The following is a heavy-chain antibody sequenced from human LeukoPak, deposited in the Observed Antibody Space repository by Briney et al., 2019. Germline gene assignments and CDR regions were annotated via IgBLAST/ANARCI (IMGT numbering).Heavy chain of an antibody. J-gene: IGHJ4*02. CDR1: GFTLSSDW. CDR3: ARGRYSSRSGGYYFDI. CDR2: IKKDGIEK. V-gene: IGHV3-7*01. Sequence: GGSLRLSCVVSGFTLSSDWMSWVRQAPGKGLEWVANIKKDGIEKYYVESVKGRFTISRDNAKNPLSLQMNSLRAEDTAVYYCARGRYSSRSGGYYFDIWGQGTLVTVSS. D-gene: IGHD2-2*01.